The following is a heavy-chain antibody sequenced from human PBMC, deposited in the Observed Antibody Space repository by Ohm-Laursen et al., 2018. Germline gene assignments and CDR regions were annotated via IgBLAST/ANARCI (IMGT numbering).Heavy chain of an antibody. CDR3: AREEYYYDSSGYYYDY. J-gene: IGHJ4*02. Sequence: TLSLTCTVSGGSISSGGYYWSWIRQHPGKGLEWIGYIYYSGSTYYNPSLKSRVTISVDTSKNQFSLKLSSVTAADTAVYYCAREEYYYDSSGYYYDYWGQGTLVTVSS. D-gene: IGHD3-22*01. CDR2: IYYSGST. CDR1: GGSISSGGYY. V-gene: IGHV4-31*03.